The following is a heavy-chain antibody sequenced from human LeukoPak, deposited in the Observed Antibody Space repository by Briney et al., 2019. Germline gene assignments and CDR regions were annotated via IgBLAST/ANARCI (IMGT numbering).Heavy chain of an antibody. CDR2: ISGSGGST. J-gene: IGHJ4*02. V-gene: IGHV3-23*01. D-gene: IGHD2-15*01. CDR1: GFTFSSYG. Sequence: PGGTLRLSCAASGFTFSSYGMSWVRQAPGKGLEWVSAISGSGGSTYYADSVKGRFTISRDNSKNTLYLQMNSLRAEDTAVYYCAKEELIKGYCSGGSCTSDYWGQGTLVTVSS. CDR3: AKEELIKGYCSGGSCTSDY.